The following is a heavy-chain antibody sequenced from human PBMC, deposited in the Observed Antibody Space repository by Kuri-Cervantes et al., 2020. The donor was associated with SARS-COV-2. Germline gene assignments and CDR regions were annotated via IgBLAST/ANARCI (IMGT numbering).Heavy chain of an antibody. J-gene: IGHJ4*02. Sequence: LSLTCAASGFTVSSNYMSWVRQAPGKGLEWVSVIYSGGSTYYADSVKGRFTISRDNSKNTLYLQMNSLRAEDTAVYYCARQGCSSTSCYAFDYWGQGTLVTVSS. CDR3: ARQGCSSTSCYAFDY. V-gene: IGHV3-66*04. CDR2: IYSGGST. CDR1: GFTVSSNY. D-gene: IGHD2-2*01.